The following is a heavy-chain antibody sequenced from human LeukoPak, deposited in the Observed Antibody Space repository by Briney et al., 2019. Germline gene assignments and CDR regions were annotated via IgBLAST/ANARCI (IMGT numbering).Heavy chain of an antibody. D-gene: IGHD3-3*01. J-gene: IGHJ5*02. V-gene: IGHV4-30-2*01. Sequence: SETLSLTCAVSGGSISSGGYSWSWIRQPPGKGLEWIGYIYHSGSTYYNPSLKSRVTISVDTSKNQFSLKLSSVTAADTAVYYCARGGTTYYDFWSGYYSRGHNWFDPWGQGTLVTVSS. CDR3: ARGGTTYYDFWSGYYSRGHNWFDP. CDR2: IYHSGST. CDR1: GGSISSGGYS.